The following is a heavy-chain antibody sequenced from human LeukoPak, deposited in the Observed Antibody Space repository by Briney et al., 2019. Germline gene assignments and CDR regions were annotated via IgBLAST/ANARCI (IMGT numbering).Heavy chain of an antibody. J-gene: IGHJ6*02. CDR2: IYYSGST. CDR1: GGPIRDFY. V-gene: IGHV4-30-4*01. D-gene: IGHD5-24*01. Sequence: SETLSLTCTVSGGPIRDFYWSWIRQPPGKGLEWIGYIYYSGSTHYHPSLKSRVPLSVDTSKNQFSLQLNSVTPEDTAVYYCARVGGGDGYEFYYYYGMDVWGQGNTVTVSS. CDR3: ARVGGGDGYEFYYYYGMDV.